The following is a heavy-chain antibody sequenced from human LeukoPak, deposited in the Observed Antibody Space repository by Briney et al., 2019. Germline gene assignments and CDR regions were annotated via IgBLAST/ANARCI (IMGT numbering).Heavy chain of an antibody. Sequence: ASVKVSCKASGYTFTSYYMHWVRQAPGQGLEWMGIINPSGGSTSYAQKFQGRVTMTRDMSTSTVYMELSSLRSEDTAVYYCAKRRAGANREYYYYYYMDVWGKGTTVTISS. CDR2: INPSGGST. D-gene: IGHD1-26*01. CDR1: GYTFTSYY. V-gene: IGHV1-46*01. J-gene: IGHJ6*03. CDR3: AKRRAGANREYYYYYYMDV.